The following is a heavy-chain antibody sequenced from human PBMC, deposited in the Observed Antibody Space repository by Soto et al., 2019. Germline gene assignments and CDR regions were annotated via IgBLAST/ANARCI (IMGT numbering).Heavy chain of an antibody. CDR2: IYYSGST. D-gene: IGHD5-18*01. V-gene: IGHV4-39*01. CDR3: ARHEEYSYGLDWFDP. Sequence: TSETLSLTCTVSGGSISSSSYYWGWIRQPPGKGLEWIGSIYYSGSTYYNPSLKSRVTISVDTSKNQFSLKLSSVTAADTAVYYCARHEEYSYGLDWFDPWGQGTLVTVSS. J-gene: IGHJ5*02. CDR1: GGSISSSSYY.